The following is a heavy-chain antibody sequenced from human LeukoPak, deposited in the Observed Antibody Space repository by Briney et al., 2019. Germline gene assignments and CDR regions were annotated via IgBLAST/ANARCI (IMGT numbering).Heavy chain of an antibody. D-gene: IGHD6-19*01. CDR1: GFTFSSYW. CDR2: IKQDGSEK. Sequence: PGGSLRLSCAASGFTFSSYWMSWVRQAPGKGLEWVANIKQDGSEKYYVDSVKGRFTISRDNAKTSLYLQMNSLRAEHTAVYYCALAGTNYYYYMDVWGKGTTVTVSS. J-gene: IGHJ6*03. V-gene: IGHV3-7*01. CDR3: ALAGTNYYYYMDV.